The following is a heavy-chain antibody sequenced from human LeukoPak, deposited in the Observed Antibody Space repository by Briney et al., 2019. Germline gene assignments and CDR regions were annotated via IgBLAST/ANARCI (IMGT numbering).Heavy chain of an antibody. J-gene: IGHJ4*02. CDR1: GFTFSSYA. Sequence: GSLRLPCAASGFTFSSYAMSWVRQAPGKGLEWVSAISGSGGSTYYADSVKGRFTISRDNSKNTLYLQMNSLRAEDTAVYYCAKGIDFWTATDYWGQGTLVTVSS. D-gene: IGHD3-3*01. V-gene: IGHV3-23*01. CDR2: ISGSGGST. CDR3: AKGIDFWTATDY.